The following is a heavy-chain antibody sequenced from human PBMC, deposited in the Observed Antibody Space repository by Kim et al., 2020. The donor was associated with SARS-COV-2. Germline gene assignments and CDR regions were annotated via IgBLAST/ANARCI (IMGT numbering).Heavy chain of an antibody. D-gene: IGHD1-20*01. CDR1: GGTFSSYA. CDR3: ARDPIESYNWNDYYYYGLDV. V-gene: IGHV1-69*13. J-gene: IGHJ6*02. Sequence: SVKVSCKASGGTFSSYAISWVRQAPGQGLEWMGGIIPIFGTANYAQKFQGRVTITADESTSTAYMELSSLRSEDTAVYYCARDPIESYNWNDYYYYGLDVWGQGTTVTVSS. CDR2: IIPIFGTA.